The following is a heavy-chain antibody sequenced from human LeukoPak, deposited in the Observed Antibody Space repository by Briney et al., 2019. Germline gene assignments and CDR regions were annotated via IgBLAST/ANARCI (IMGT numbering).Heavy chain of an antibody. J-gene: IGHJ4*02. V-gene: IGHV3-48*01. CDR1: GFTFSSYS. D-gene: IGHD5-12*01. CDR2: ISSSSSTI. CDR3: AKDPSYSGYGTYDY. Sequence: GGSLRLSCAASGFTFSSYSMNWVRQAPGKGLEWVSYISSSSSTIYYADSVKGRFTISRDNSKNTLYLQMNSLRAEDTAVYYCAKDPSYSGYGTYDYWGQGTLVTVSS.